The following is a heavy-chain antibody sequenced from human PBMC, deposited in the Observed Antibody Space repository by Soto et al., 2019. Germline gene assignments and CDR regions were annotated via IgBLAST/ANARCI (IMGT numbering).Heavy chain of an antibody. Sequence: SETLSLTCTVLGGSISSPSHYWSWVRQPPGKGLEWIGYIYYNGTSNYSPSLKSRVTISADTSKNHFSLKLTSVASADTAVYYCARGYYRSPTYFDWWGRGTLVT. CDR2: IYYNGTS. CDR3: ARGYYRSPTYFDW. V-gene: IGHV4-61*03. CDR1: GGSISSPSHY. D-gene: IGHD2-15*01. J-gene: IGHJ4*02.